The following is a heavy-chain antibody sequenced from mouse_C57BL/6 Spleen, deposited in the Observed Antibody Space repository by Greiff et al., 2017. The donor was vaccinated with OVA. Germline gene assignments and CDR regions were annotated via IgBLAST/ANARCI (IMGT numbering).Heavy chain of an antibody. CDR2: ISSGSSTI. D-gene: IGHD1-1*01. V-gene: IGHV5-17*01. CDR1: GFTFSDYG. CDR3: ARPHYGSSSAWFAY. Sequence: EVHLVESGGGLVKPGGSLKLSCAASGFTFSDYGMHWVRQAPEKGLEWVAYISSGSSTIYYADTVKGRFTISRDNGKNTLFLQMTSLRSEDTAMYYCARPHYGSSSAWFAYWGQGTLVTVSA. J-gene: IGHJ3*01.